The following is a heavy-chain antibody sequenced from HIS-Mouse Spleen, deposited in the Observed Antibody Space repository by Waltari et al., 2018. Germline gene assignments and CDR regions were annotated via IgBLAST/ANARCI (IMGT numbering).Heavy chain of an antibody. CDR3: AREIPYSSSWYDWYFDL. Sequence: QVQLQQSGPGLVKPSQTLSLTCAISGDSVSRNSAAWNWIRQSPSRGLEWLGRTYYRSKCYNGYAVSVKSRITINPATSKNQFSLQLNSVTPEDTAVYYCAREIPYSSSWYDWYFDLWGRGTLVTVSS. J-gene: IGHJ2*01. D-gene: IGHD6-13*01. CDR2: TYYRSKCYN. CDR1: GDSVSRNSAA. V-gene: IGHV6-1*01.